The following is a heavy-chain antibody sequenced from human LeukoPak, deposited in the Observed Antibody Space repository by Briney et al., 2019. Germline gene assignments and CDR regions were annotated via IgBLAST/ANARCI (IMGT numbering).Heavy chain of an antibody. CDR2: INHSGST. V-gene: IGHV4-34*01. Sequence: SETLSLTCAVYGGSFSGYYWSWIRQPPGKGLEWIGEINHSGSTNYNPSLKSRVTISVDKSKNQFSLKLSSVTAADTAVYYCARLVAAGYFDYWGQGTLVTVSS. CDR1: GGSFSGYY. J-gene: IGHJ4*02. D-gene: IGHD2-15*01. CDR3: ARLVAAGYFDY.